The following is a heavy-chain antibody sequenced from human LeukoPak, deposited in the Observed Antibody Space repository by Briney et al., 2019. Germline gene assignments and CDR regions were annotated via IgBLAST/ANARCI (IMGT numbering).Heavy chain of an antibody. CDR1: GLTFSANA. D-gene: IGHD6-13*01. CDR3: AKDDRLAAAGGPPLL. V-gene: IGHV3-23*01. J-gene: IGHJ4*02. Sequence: GGSLKLPFPAPGLTFSANAMSGSGKAPGKGREWSSAISGSGGSTYYADSVKGRFTISRDNSKNTLYLQMNSLRAEDTAVYYCAKDDRLAAAGGPPLLWGQGTLVTVSS. CDR2: ISGSGGST.